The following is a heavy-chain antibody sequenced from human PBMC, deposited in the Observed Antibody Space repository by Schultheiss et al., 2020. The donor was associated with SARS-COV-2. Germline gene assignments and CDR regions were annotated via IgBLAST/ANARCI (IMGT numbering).Heavy chain of an antibody. CDR3: ARQQELYYDFWSGRPGWFDP. D-gene: IGHD3-3*01. CDR2: IYYSGST. CDR1: GFSISNGYY. J-gene: IGHJ5*02. Sequence: SQTLSLTCTVSGFSISNGYYWSWIRQPPGKGLEWIGYIYYSGSTNYNPSLKSRVTISVDTSKNQFSLKLSSVTAADTAVYYCARQQELYYDFWSGRPGWFDPWGQGTLVTVSS. V-gene: IGHV4-61*01.